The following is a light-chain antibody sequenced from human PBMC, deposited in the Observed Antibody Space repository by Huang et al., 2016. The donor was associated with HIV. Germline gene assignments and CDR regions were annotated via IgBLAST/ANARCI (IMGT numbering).Light chain of an antibody. J-gene: IGKJ3*01. CDR2: GAS. V-gene: IGKV3-15*01. CDR3: HQYNDWPIT. Sequence: EIVMTQSPATLSVSPVGRATLSCSASQSVSSNLAWYQQKPGQAPRLLIYGASTRATGVPARFRGSGSGTEFTLTISDPQSEDFAVYFCHQYNDWPITFGPGTKVDIK. CDR1: QSVSSN.